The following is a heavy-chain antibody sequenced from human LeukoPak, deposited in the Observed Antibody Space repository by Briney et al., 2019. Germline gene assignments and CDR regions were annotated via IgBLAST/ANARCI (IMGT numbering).Heavy chain of an antibody. V-gene: IGHV4-59*12. J-gene: IGHJ5*02. Sequence: SETLSLTCTVSGASISSYYWSWIRQPPGKGLEWIGYFYYSENTNYNPSLKSRVTISGDTSKNQFSLKLSSVTAADTAVYYCARGLRYRINWFDPWGQGTLVTVSS. CDR1: GASISSYY. D-gene: IGHD1-1*01. CDR3: ARGLRYRINWFDP. CDR2: FYYSENT.